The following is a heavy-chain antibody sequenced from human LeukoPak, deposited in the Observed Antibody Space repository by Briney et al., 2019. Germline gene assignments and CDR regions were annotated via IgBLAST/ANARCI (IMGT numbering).Heavy chain of an antibody. Sequence: SETLSLTCTVSGGSISSYYWSWIRQPPGKGLEWIGYIYYSGSTNYNPSLKSRVTISVDTSKNQFSLRLSSVTAADTAVYYCARHDSSWYGYFFDHWGQGTLVTVSS. CDR2: IYYSGST. J-gene: IGHJ4*02. CDR1: GGSISSYY. D-gene: IGHD6-13*01. V-gene: IGHV4-59*08. CDR3: ARHDSSWYGYFFDH.